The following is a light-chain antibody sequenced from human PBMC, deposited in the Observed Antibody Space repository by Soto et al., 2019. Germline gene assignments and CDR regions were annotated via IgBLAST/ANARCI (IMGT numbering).Light chain of an antibody. CDR2: AAS. CDR3: QKYNGAPPLFT. Sequence: DIQMTQSPSSLSASVGDRVTITCRASHDISNSLAWYQQKPGQVPKLVIFAASTLQSGVPSRFSGSGSGTDFTRTINSLQPEDVATYYCQKYNGAPPLFTVGPGTKVDIK. J-gene: IGKJ3*01. CDR1: HDISNS. V-gene: IGKV1-27*01.